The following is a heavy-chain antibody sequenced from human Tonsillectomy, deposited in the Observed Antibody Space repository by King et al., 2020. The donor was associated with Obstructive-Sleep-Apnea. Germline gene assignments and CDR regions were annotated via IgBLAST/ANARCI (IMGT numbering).Heavy chain of an antibody. Sequence: VQLVESGGGLVQPGGSLRLSCAASGLTVRSNYMTWVHQAPGKGLEWVSLIYGGESTYYADFVKGRFTISRHNSNNTVYLQMNSLTSEDTAVYYCARGWWSDAFWSGYHGFDIWGQGTMVTVSS. CDR1: GLTVRSNY. V-gene: IGHV3-53*04. CDR3: ARGWWSDAFWSGYHGFDI. CDR2: IYGGEST. J-gene: IGHJ3*02. D-gene: IGHD3-3*01.